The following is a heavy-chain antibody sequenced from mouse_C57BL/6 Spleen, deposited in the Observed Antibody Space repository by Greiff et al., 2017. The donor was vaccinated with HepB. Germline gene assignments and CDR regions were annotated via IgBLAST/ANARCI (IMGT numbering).Heavy chain of an antibody. CDR1: GYTFTSYT. J-gene: IGHJ4*01. V-gene: IGHV1-4*01. CDR2: INPSSGYT. CDR3: ASGYGELHYYAMDY. D-gene: IGHD2-13*01. Sequence: QVHVKQSGAELARPGASVKMSCKASGYTFTSYTMHWVKQRPGQGLEWIGYINPSSGYTKYNQKFKDKATLTADKSSSTAYMQLSSLTSEDSAVYYCASGYGELHYYAMDYWGQGTSVTVSS.